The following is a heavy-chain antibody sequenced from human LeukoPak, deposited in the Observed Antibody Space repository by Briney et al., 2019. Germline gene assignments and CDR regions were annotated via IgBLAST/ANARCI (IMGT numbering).Heavy chain of an antibody. CDR2: IFPIFGTA. V-gene: IGHV1-69*13. CDR1: GGTFSSYA. J-gene: IGHJ6*02. Sequence: GAPVKVSCKASGGTFSSYAISWVRQAPGQGLEWMGGIFPIFGTANYAQKFQGRVTITADESTSTAYMELSSLRSEDTAVYYCASSYDSSGYDSYYYYYYGMDVWGQGTTVTVSS. CDR3: ASSYDSSGYDSYYYYYYGMDV. D-gene: IGHD3-22*01.